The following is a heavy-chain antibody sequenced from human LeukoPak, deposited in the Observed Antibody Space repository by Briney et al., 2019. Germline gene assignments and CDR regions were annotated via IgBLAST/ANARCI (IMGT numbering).Heavy chain of an antibody. Sequence: NPGESLKISCKGSGYSFTSYWIGWVRQMPGKGLEWMGIIYPGDSDTRYSPSFQGQVTISADKSISTAYLQWSSLKASDTAMYYCARVPPDGYSSSWYYFDYWGQGTLVTVSS. V-gene: IGHV5-51*01. D-gene: IGHD6-13*01. CDR3: ARVPPDGYSSSWYYFDY. J-gene: IGHJ4*02. CDR1: GYSFTSYW. CDR2: IYPGDSDT.